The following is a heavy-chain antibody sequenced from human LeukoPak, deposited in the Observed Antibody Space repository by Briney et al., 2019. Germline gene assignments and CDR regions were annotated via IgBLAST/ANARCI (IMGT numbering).Heavy chain of an antibody. CDR2: ISSSSSYI. V-gene: IGHV3-21*01. CDR1: GFTFSSYS. CDR3: ARGVSGSGSYYNGQYFQH. Sequence: GGSLRLSCAASGFTFSSYSMNWVRQAPGKGLEWVSSISSSSSYIYYADSVKGRFTISRDNAKNSLYLQMNSLRAEDTAVYYCARGVSGSGSYYNGQYFQHWGQGTLVTVSS. J-gene: IGHJ1*01. D-gene: IGHD3-10*01.